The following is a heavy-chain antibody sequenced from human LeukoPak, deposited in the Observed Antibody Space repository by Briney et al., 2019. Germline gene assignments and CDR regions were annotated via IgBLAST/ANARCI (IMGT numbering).Heavy chain of an antibody. CDR2: ISSSSSYI. J-gene: IGHJ4*02. D-gene: IGHD3-3*01. Sequence: GGSLRLSCAASGFTFSSYSMNWVRQAPGKGLEWVSSISSSSSYIYYAGSVKGRFTISRDNAKNSLYLQMNSLRAEDTAVYYCARDSSSAIFGVVIHYWGQGTLVTVSS. CDR3: ARDSSSAIFGVVIHY. CDR1: GFTFSSYS. V-gene: IGHV3-21*01.